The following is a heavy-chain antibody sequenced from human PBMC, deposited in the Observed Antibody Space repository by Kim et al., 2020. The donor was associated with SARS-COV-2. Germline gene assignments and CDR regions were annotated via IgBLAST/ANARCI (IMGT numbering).Heavy chain of an antibody. CDR3: ANEGGMDV. Sequence: GGSLRLSCAASGFTFSSYEMNWVRQAPGKGLEWVSYISPSGATLYYADSVKGRFTISRDNAKNSLYLQMNSLRAEDTAVYYCANEGGMDVWGKGTTVTVSS. V-gene: IGHV3-48*03. D-gene: IGHD3-16*01. CDR1: GFTFSSYE. CDR2: ISPSGATL. J-gene: IGHJ6*04.